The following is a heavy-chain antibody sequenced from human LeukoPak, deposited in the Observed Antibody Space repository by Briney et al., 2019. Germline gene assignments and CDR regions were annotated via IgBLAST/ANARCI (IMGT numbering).Heavy chain of an antibody. CDR3: ARPDPPLILEWPAPYFDY. CDR2: ISSSATTI. J-gene: IGHJ4*02. Sequence: GGSLRLSCAVSGFAFSDYYMSWIRQAPGKGPEWVSYISSSATTIYYADSVKGRFTISRDNSKNTLYLLMNSLRAEDTAVYYCARPDPPLILEWPAPYFDYWGQGTLVTVSS. V-gene: IGHV3-11*01. CDR1: GFAFSDYY. D-gene: IGHD3-3*01.